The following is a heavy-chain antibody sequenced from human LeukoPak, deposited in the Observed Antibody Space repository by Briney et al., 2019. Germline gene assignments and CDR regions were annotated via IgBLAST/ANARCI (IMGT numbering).Heavy chain of an antibody. J-gene: IGHJ2*01. CDR1: GGTFSSYA. CDR2: IIPIFDTA. D-gene: IGHD4-17*01. CDR3: ASVPHLTVTTWYFDL. V-gene: IGHV1-69*05. Sequence: ASVKVSCKASGGTFSSYAISWVRQAPGQGLEWMGGIIPIFDTANYAQKFQGRVTITTDGSTSTAYMELSSLRSEDTAVYYSASVPHLTVTTWYFDLWGRGTLVTVS.